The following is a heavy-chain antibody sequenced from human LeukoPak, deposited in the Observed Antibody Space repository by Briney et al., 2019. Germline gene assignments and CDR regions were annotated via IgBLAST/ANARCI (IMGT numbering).Heavy chain of an antibody. CDR2: ISSDGGNR. CDR3: ARGRAVTGSTVIDY. V-gene: IGHV3-30-3*01. CDR1: GFTFSSYA. D-gene: IGHD6-19*01. Sequence: GRSLRLSCAASGFTFSSYAMHWVRRAPGKALEWVATISSDGGNRYYSDSVKGRFTISRDNSKNTLYLQMNSLRPEDAAVFHCARGRAVTGSTVIDYWGQGTLVTVSS. J-gene: IGHJ4*02.